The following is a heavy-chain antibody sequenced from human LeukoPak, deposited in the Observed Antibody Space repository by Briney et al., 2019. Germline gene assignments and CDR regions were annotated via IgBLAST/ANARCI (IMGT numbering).Heavy chain of an antibody. J-gene: IGHJ3*02. CDR3: ARRLDCTNGVCYDAFDI. D-gene: IGHD2-8*01. Sequence: PSETLSLTCTVSGGSISSSSYYWGWIRQPPGKGLEWIGSIYYSGSTYYNPSLKSRVTISVDTSKNQFSLKLSSVTAADTAVYYCARRLDCTNGVCYDAFDIWGQGTMVTVSS. CDR2: IYYSGST. CDR1: GGSISSSSYY. V-gene: IGHV4-39*01.